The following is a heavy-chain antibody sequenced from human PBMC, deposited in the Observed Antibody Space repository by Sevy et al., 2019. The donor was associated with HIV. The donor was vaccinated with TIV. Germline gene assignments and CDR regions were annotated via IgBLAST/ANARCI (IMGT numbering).Heavy chain of an antibody. CDR1: GFTFSSYS. CDR2: ISSSSSTI. CDR3: VRGRYYDSSGLGY. Sequence: GGSLRLSCAASGFTFSSYSMNWVRQAPGKGLEWVSYISSSSSTIYYADSVKGRFTISRDNAKNSLYLQMNSLRDEDTAVYYCVRGRYYDSSGLGYWGQGTLVTVSS. V-gene: IGHV3-48*02. J-gene: IGHJ4*02. D-gene: IGHD3-22*01.